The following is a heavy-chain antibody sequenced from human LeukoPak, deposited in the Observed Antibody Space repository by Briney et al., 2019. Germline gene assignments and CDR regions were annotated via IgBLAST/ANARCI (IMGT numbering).Heavy chain of an antibody. CDR2: INPNSGGT. J-gene: IGHJ6*02. V-gene: IGHV1-2*04. CDR1: GYTFTGYY. D-gene: IGHD3-10*01. Sequence: ASVKVSCKASGYTFTGYYMHWVRQAPGQGLEWMGWINPNSGGTNYAQKFQGWVTMTRDTSISTAYMELSRLRSDDTAVCYCARDKNGDGYYYYGMDVWGQGTTVTVSS. CDR3: ARDKNGDGYYYYGMDV.